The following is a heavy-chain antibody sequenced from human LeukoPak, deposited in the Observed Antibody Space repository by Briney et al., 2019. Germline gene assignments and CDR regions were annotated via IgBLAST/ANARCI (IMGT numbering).Heavy chain of an antibody. CDR2: IWYDGSYK. CDR1: GFTFRNYG. CDR3: VKDLYCSSTSFSEAS. J-gene: IGHJ5*02. D-gene: IGHD2-2*01. Sequence: GRSLRLSCAASGFTFRNYGMDWVRQAPGKGLEWVAVIWYDGSYKNYGDSVKGRFTISRDNSKNTLYLQMNSLRAEDTAVYYCVKDLYCSSTSFSEASWGQGTLVTVSS. V-gene: IGHV3-33*06.